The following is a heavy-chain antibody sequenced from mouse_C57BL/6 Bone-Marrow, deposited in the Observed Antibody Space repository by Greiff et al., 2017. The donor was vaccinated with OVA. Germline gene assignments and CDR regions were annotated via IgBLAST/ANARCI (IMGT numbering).Heavy chain of an antibody. CDR1: GYSITSGYY. D-gene: IGHD4-1*01. J-gene: IGHJ4*01. V-gene: IGHV3-6*01. Sequence: EVKLQESGPGLVKPSQSLSLTCSVTGYSITSGYYWNWIRQFPGNKLEWMGYISYDGSNNYNPSLKNRISITRDTSKNQFFLKLNSVTTEDTATYYCARALTGKSMDYWGQGTSVTVSS. CDR3: ARALTGKSMDY. CDR2: ISYDGSN.